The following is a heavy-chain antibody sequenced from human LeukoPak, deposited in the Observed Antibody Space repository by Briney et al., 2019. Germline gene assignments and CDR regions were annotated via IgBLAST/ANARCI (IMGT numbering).Heavy chain of an antibody. V-gene: IGHV3-23*01. D-gene: IGHD5-18*01. CDR3: ARGFAPAYNFGVFDY. Sequence: GGSLRLSCAASGFTFSSYAMSWVRQAPGKGLEWVSAVSGSGGSAHYADSVRGRFTISRDNSKNMLYVQLNSLRAEDTAVYYCARGFAPAYNFGVFDYWGQGTLVSVSS. CDR2: VSGSGGSA. CDR1: GFTFSSYA. J-gene: IGHJ4*02.